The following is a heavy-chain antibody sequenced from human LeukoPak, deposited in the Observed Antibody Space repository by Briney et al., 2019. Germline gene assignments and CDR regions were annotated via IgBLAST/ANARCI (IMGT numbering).Heavy chain of an antibody. CDR2: ISYDGSNK. CDR3: ARGAGKGYFDY. V-gene: IGHV3-30*03. J-gene: IGHJ4*02. CDR1: GFTFSSYG. Sequence: GRSLRLSCAASGFTFSSYGMHWVRQAPGKGLEWVAVISYDGSNKYYADSVKGRFTISRDNSKNTLYLQMNSLRAEDTAVYYCARGAGKGYFDYWGQGTLVTVSS. D-gene: IGHD1-14*01.